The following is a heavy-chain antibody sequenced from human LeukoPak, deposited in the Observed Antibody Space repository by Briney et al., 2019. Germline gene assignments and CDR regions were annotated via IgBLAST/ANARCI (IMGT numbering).Heavy chain of an antibody. CDR1: GFTFSSYA. CDR2: ISSSSSYI. Sequence: GGSLRLSCAASGFTFSSYAMSWVRQAPGKGLEWVSSISSSSSYIYYADSVKGRFTISRDNAKNSLYLQMNSLRAEDTAAYYCAKSLGVGGYTRYKGFDQWGQGTLVVVSS. J-gene: IGHJ4*02. V-gene: IGHV3-21*04. CDR3: AKSLGVGGYTRYKGFDQ. D-gene: IGHD3-16*02.